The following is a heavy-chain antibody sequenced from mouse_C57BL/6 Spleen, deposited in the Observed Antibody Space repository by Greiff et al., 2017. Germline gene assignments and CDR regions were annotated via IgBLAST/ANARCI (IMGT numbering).Heavy chain of an antibody. J-gene: IGHJ1*03. D-gene: IGHD1-1*01. CDR3: ARSPRYYGSSYWYFDV. Sequence: DVKLQESGPGLAKPSQTLSLTCSVTGYSITSDYWNWIRKFPGNKLEYMGYISYSGSTYYNPSLKSRISITRDTSKNQYYLQLNSVTTEDTATYYCARSPRYYGSSYWYFDVWGTGTTVTVSS. V-gene: IGHV3-8*01. CDR2: ISYSGST. CDR1: GYSITSDY.